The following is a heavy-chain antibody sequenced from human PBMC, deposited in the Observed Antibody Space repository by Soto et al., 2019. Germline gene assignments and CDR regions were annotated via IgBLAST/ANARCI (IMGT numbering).Heavy chain of an antibody. J-gene: IGHJ6*02. V-gene: IGHV3-30*18. Sequence: QVQLVESGGGVVQPGRSLRLSCAASGFTFSSYGMHWVRQAPGKGLEWVAVISYDGSNKYYADSLKGRFTVSRDNSKNTMYLQMSSLRAEHTAVYYCGKDGSSGWPYYYGMDVWGQGTTVTVSS. CDR2: ISYDGSNK. D-gene: IGHD6-19*01. CDR1: GFTFSSYG. CDR3: GKDGSSGWPYYYGMDV.